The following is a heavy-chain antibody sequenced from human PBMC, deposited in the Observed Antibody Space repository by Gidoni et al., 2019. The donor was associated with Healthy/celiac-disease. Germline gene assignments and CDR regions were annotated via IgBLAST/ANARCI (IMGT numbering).Heavy chain of an antibody. CDR1: GCTFSSYG. D-gene: IGHD6-13*01. Sequence: EVQLVESGGGLVQPGGSLRLSCAASGCTFSSYGMHWLRQATGKGLEWVSVIVTAGDRYYPGSGKGRFTISRENANNSLYLQMNSLRADDTAVYYCARGLGRAAAGPAFDYWGQGTLVTVSS. CDR2: IVTAGDR. J-gene: IGHJ4*02. CDR3: ARGLGRAAAGPAFDY. V-gene: IGHV3-13*01.